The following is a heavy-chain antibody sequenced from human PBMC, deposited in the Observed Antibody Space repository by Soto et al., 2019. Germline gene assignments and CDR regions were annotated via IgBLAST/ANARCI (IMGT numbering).Heavy chain of an antibody. CDR1: GFTFSNYW. Sequence: EVQLVESGGGLVQPGGSLRLSCEASGFTFSNYWFHWVRQAPGKGLVWVSRTNQHGTIIDCADFAKGRFTISRDNAKNMLYRKRNRLRAENAVVYYCTKDRGGGGGFWGQGTLVTVSS. CDR2: TNQHGTII. D-gene: IGHD3-16*01. CDR3: TKDRGGGGGF. V-gene: IGHV3-74*01. J-gene: IGHJ4*02.